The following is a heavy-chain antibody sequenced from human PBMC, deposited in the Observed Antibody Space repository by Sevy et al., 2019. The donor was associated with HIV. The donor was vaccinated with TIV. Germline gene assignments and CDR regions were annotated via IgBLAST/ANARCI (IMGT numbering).Heavy chain of an antibody. Sequence: GGSLRLSCAASGFTFSSYAMHWVRQAPGKGLEWVAVISYDGSNKYYADSVKGRFTISRDNSKNTMYLQMNSLRAEDTAVYYCARGSKYRHFDYWGQGTLVTVSS. J-gene: IGHJ4*02. CDR1: GFTFSSYA. D-gene: IGHD6-13*01. V-gene: IGHV3-30-3*01. CDR2: ISYDGSNK. CDR3: ARGSKYRHFDY.